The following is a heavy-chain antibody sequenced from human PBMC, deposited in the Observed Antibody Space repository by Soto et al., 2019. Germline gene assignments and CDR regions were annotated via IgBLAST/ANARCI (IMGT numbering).Heavy chain of an antibody. CDR1: GGTFSSYA. Sequence: SVKVSCKASGGTFSSYAISWVRQAPGQGLEWMGGIIPIFGTANYAQKFQGRVTITADESTSTAYMELSSLRSEDTAVYYCASGIASGSYPGDYWGQGPLVTVSS. CDR2: IIPIFGTA. J-gene: IGHJ4*02. D-gene: IGHD1-26*01. CDR3: ASGIASGSYPGDY. V-gene: IGHV1-69*13.